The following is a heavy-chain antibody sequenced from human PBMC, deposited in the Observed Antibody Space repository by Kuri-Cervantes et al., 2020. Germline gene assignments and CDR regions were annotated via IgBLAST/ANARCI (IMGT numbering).Heavy chain of an antibody. CDR1: GFTFSSYA. CDR2: ISYDGSNK. D-gene: IGHD7-27*01. CDR3: ARAWSWGWDY. J-gene: IGHJ4*02. V-gene: IGHV3-30-3*01. Sequence: GGSLRLSCAASGFTFSSYAMHWVRQAPGKGLEWVAVISYDGSNKYYADSVKGRFTISRDNSKNTLYLQMNSLRAEDTAVYYCARAWSWGWDYWGQGTLVTVSS.